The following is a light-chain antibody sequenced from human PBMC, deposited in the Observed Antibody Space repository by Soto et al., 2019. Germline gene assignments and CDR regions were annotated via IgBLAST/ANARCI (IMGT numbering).Light chain of an antibody. J-gene: IGKJ2*01. CDR2: KAS. V-gene: IGKV1-5*03. Sequence: DIQMTQSPSTLSASVGDRVTITCRASQSISTWLAWYQQKPGKAPKLLIYKASSLESGVPSRFSGSGSGTEFTLTISSLQPDDFETYYCQQYNDYSPYTFGQGTKLEIK. CDR1: QSISTW. CDR3: QQYNDYSPYT.